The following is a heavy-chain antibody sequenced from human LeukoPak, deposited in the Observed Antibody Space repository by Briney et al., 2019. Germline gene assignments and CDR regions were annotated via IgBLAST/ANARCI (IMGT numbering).Heavy chain of an antibody. V-gene: IGHV4-59*01. Sequence: SETLSLTCTVSGGSISSYYWSWIRQPPGKGLEWIGYIYYSGTTNYNPSLESRVTISVDTSKNQFSLKLSSVTAADTAVYYCARGVYIAAAQYAYWGQGTLVTVSS. CDR1: GGSISSYY. CDR2: IYYSGTT. D-gene: IGHD6-13*01. CDR3: ARGVYIAAAQYAY. J-gene: IGHJ4*02.